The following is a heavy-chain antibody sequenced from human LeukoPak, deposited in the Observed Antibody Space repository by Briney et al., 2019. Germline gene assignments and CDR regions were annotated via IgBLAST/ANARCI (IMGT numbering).Heavy chain of an antibody. Sequence: GGPLRLSCAASGFTFSSYSMNWVRQAQRKGLEWVSSISSSSSYIYYADSVKGRFTISRDNAKNSLYLQMNSLRAEDTAVYYCARGRSSGYVDWGQGTLVTVSS. D-gene: IGHD3-22*01. CDR1: GFTFSSYS. CDR2: ISSSSSYI. CDR3: ARGRSSGYVD. J-gene: IGHJ4*02. V-gene: IGHV3-21*01.